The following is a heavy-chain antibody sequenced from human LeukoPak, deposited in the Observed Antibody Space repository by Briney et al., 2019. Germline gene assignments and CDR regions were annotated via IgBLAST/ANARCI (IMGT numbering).Heavy chain of an antibody. CDR2: IIPIFGTA. CDR3: ASRRAYCSSTSCYGWYYYYMDV. J-gene: IGHJ6*03. CDR1: GYTFTSYA. D-gene: IGHD2-2*01. V-gene: IGHV1-69*05. Sequence: SVKVSCKASGYTFTSYAVSWVRQAPGQGLEWMGGIIPIFGTANYAQKFQGRVTITTDESTSTAYMELSSLRSEDTAVYYCASRRAYCSSTSCYGWYYYYMDVWGKGTTVTVSS.